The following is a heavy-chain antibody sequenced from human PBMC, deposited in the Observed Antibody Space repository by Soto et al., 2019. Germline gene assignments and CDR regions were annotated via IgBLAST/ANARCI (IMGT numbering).Heavy chain of an antibody. J-gene: IGHJ3*02. Sequence: LRLSCAASGFTFISYAMSWVRQAPGNVLEWVSAISGSGGSTYYADSVKGRFTISRDNSKNTLYLQMNSLRAEDTAVYYCAKDLVTGTPLPEDDAFDIWGQATMVTVS. V-gene: IGHV3-23*01. CDR1: GFTFISYA. CDR2: ISGSGGST. CDR3: AKDLVTGTPLPEDDAFDI. D-gene: IGHD1-20*01.